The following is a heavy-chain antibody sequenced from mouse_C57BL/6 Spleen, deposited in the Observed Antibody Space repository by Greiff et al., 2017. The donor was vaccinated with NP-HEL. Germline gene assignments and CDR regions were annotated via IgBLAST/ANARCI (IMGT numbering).Heavy chain of an antibody. J-gene: IGHJ1*03. CDR2: IHPNSGST. Sequence: QVQLQQPGAELVKPGASVKLSCKASGYTFTSYWMHWVKQGPGQGLEWVGRIHPNSGSTNYNEKFKSKATLTVDKSSSTAYMQLSSLTSEDSAVYYCARYYYGSSYGYFDVWGTGTTVTVSS. CDR1: GYTFTSYW. D-gene: IGHD1-1*01. CDR3: ARYYYGSSYGYFDV. V-gene: IGHV1-64*01.